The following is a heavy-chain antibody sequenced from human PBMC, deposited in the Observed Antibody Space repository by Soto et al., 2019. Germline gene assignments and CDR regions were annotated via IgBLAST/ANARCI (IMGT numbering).Heavy chain of an antibody. CDR1: GFTFSTYG. J-gene: IGHJ4*02. D-gene: IGHD1-1*01. CDR2: ISYDGVNK. V-gene: IGHV3-30*18. CDR3: AKAVYNWNDGFFDY. Sequence: QVQLVESGGGVVQPGRSLRLSCAASGFTFSTYGMHWVRQAPGKGLAWVAVISYDGVNKYYADSVKGRFTISRDNSKNTLYLQMISLRAEDTAVYYCAKAVYNWNDGFFDYWGQGTLVTVSS.